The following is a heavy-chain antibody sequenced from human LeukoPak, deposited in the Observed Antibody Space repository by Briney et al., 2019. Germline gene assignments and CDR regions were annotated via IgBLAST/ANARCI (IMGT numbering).Heavy chain of an antibody. V-gene: IGHV3-33*01. Sequence: PGSTLRLSCAASGFLYSRYGMHWARQASAKGLEWVALRWYDGSDKYYADAVKGRFTISRDNSKTTLYLQMNSLRAEDTAVYYCARGLDNSIRAFDIWGQGTMVTVSS. CDR1: GFLYSRYG. CDR3: ARGLDNSIRAFDI. D-gene: IGHD1-1*01. CDR2: RWYDGSDK. J-gene: IGHJ3*02.